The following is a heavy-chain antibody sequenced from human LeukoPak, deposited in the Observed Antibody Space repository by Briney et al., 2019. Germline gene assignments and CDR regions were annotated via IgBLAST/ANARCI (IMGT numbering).Heavy chain of an antibody. D-gene: IGHD1-26*01. CDR2: IYHSGST. V-gene: IGHV4-30-2*01. CDR3: ARRWGGATTGFDY. J-gene: IGHJ4*02. Sequence: SETLSLTCTVSGGSISSGGYYWSWIRQPPGKGLEWIGYIYHSGSTNYNPSLKSRVTISVDRSKNQFSLKLSSVTAADTAVYYCARRWGGATTGFDYWGQGTLVTVSS. CDR1: GGSISSGGYY.